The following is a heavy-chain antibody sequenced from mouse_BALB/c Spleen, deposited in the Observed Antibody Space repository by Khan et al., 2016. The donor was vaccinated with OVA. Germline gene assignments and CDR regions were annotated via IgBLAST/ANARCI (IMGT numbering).Heavy chain of an antibody. J-gene: IGHJ1*01. V-gene: IGHV3-5*02. CDR2: IYYSGTV. D-gene: IGHD1-1*01. Sequence: EVELVESGPGLVKPSQTVSLTCTVTGISITSGNYRWSWIRQFPGNKLEWIGNIYYSGTVTYHPSLTSRTTITRDTSKNQVELEMNSWTDEDTATYDCARDYGSLYWYFDVWGAGTTVTVSS. CDR1: GISITSGNYR. CDR3: ARDYGSLYWYFDV.